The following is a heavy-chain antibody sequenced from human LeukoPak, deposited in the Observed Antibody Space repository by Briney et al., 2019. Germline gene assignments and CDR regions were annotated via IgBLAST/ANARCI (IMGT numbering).Heavy chain of an antibody. V-gene: IGHV3-74*01. J-gene: IGHJ4*02. CDR3: AMDRSGYLPDY. Sequence: PGGSLRLSCAASGFTFSSYWMHWVCQAPGKGLVWVSRINSDGSSTSYADSVKGRFTISRDNAKNTLYLQMNSLRAEDTAVYYCAMDRSGYLPDYWGQGTLVTVSS. D-gene: IGHD3-22*01. CDR1: GFTFSSYW. CDR2: INSDGSST.